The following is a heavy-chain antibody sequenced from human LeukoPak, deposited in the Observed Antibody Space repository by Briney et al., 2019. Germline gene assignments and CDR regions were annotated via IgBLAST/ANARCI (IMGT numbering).Heavy chain of an antibody. D-gene: IGHD2-2*01. CDR1: GFTFSDYY. Sequence: GGSLRLSCAASGFTFSDYYMSWIRQAPGKGLEWVSYISSSGSTIYYADSVKGRFTISRDNAKNSLYLQMNSLRAEDTAVYYCARRFCSCSSTSRYLAYYYYMDVWGKGTTVTVSS. CDR2: ISSSGSTI. CDR3: ARRFCSCSSTSRYLAYYYYMDV. V-gene: IGHV3-11*04. J-gene: IGHJ6*03.